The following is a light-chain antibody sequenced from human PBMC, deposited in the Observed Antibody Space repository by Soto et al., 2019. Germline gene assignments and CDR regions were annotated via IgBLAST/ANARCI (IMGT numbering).Light chain of an antibody. CDR1: QSVGSD. CDR2: GAS. Sequence: EIVMTQSPATLSVSPGERATLSCRASQSVGSDLAWYQHKPGQAPRLLIYGASTRATGIPARFSGSGSGTDVTLTISSLQSEDFAVYYCQQYNNWPRTFGQGTKLEIK. J-gene: IGKJ2*01. V-gene: IGKV3-15*01. CDR3: QQYNNWPRT.